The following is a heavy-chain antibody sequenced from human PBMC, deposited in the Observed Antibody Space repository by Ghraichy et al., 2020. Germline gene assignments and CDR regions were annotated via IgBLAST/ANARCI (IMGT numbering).Heavy chain of an antibody. CDR3: ARDALYSGSKSTFDY. J-gene: IGHJ4*02. V-gene: IGHV3-7*03. Sequence: ESLNISCAASGFSFSTYWMSWVRQAPGKGLEWVANIKQDGSGKNYVDSVKGRFIISRDNAKNSLYLQMNSLRAEDTAVYYCARDALYSGSKSTFDYWGQGALVTVSS. D-gene: IGHD1-26*01. CDR2: IKQDGSGK. CDR1: GFSFSTYW.